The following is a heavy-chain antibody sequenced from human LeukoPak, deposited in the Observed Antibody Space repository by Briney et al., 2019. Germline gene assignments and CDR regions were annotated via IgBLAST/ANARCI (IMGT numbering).Heavy chain of an antibody. D-gene: IGHD6-6*01. J-gene: IGHJ4*02. CDR3: ARKQAARVDY. CDR1: GYSFTSYW. Sequence: GGSLQISCKGSGYSFTSYWIGWVRRMPGKGLEWMGVIYPGDSDTRYSPSFQGQVTISADKSISTAYLQWSSLKASDTAMYYCARKQAARVDYWGQGTLVTVSS. CDR2: IYPGDSDT. V-gene: IGHV5-51*01.